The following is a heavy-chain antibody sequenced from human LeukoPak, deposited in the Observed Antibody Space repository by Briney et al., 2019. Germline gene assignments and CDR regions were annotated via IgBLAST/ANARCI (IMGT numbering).Heavy chain of an antibody. Sequence: SETLSLTCRVSGASTNIGSNYWGWIRQPPGKTLEWIGSIYYSRSTCYNQSLKSRVTISVDSSKNQSALKLSSVTAADAAVYYCARASPRYYIDYWGQGTLVTVSS. J-gene: IGHJ4*02. V-gene: IGHV4-39*06. CDR1: GASTNIGSNY. CDR3: ARASPRYYIDY. CDR2: IYYSRST.